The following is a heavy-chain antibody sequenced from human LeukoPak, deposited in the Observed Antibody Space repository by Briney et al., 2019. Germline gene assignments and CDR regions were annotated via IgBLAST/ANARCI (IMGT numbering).Heavy chain of an antibody. Sequence: PGGSLRLSCAASGFTFSSDVMSWVRQAPGKGLEWVSAISGSGARTYYADSVKGRFTIFRANSKNTLYLQMNSLRAEDTAVYYCAKTDDYGVPTYWGQGTLVTVSS. V-gene: IGHV3-23*01. CDR3: AKTDDYGVPTY. CDR1: GFTFSSDV. D-gene: IGHD4-17*01. J-gene: IGHJ4*02. CDR2: ISGSGART.